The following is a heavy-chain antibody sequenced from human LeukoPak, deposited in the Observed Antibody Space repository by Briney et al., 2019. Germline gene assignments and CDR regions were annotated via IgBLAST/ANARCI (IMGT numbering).Heavy chain of an antibody. Sequence: PSQTLSLTCTVSGGSISSGSYYWSWIRQPAGKGLEWIGRIYTSGSTNYNPSLKSRVTISVDTSKNQFSLKLSSVTAADTAVYYCARHVGIYWGQGTLVTVSS. CDR3: ARHVGIY. D-gene: IGHD2-15*01. V-gene: IGHV4-61*02. J-gene: IGHJ4*02. CDR1: GGSISSGSYY. CDR2: IYTSGST.